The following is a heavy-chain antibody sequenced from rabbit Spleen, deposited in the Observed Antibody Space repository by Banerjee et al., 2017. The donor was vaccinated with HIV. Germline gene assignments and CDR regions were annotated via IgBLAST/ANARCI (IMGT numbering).Heavy chain of an antibody. D-gene: IGHD8-1*01. J-gene: IGHJ6*01. V-gene: IGHV1S40*01. CDR2: IEGGSSAFS. CDR3: ARDSGSSFSSYGMDL. Sequence: QSLEESGGDLVKPGASLTLTCTASGVSFSSNHYMCWVRQAPGKGLEWIACIEGGSSAFSYFASWAKGRFTISKTSSTTVTLQMTSLTAADTATYFCARDSGSSFSSYGMDLWGPGTLV. CDR1: GVSFSSNHY.